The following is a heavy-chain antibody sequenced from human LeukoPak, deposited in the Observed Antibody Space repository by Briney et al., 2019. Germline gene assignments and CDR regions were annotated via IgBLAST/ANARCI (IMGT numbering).Heavy chain of an antibody. CDR2: ILWSGGST. CDR1: GFTFDDYG. D-gene: IGHD1-1*01. Sequence: PGGSLRLSYAASGFTFDDYGMSWVRQAPGKGLEWVSGILWSGGSTGYADSVKGRFTISRDNAKNSLYLQMNSLRAEDTAFYYCAKDGREGAFDVWGQGTLVTVSS. J-gene: IGHJ3*01. CDR3: AKDGREGAFDV. V-gene: IGHV3-20*03.